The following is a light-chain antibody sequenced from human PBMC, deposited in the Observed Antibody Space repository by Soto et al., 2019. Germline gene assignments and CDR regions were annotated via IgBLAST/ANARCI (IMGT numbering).Light chain of an antibody. Sequence: QPVLTQSSSASASLGSSVKLTCTLSSGHSTYIISWHQHQPGKAPRYLMKLEGSGNYNKGSGVPDRFSGSSSGADRYLIISNLQSEDEADYYCETWYGNSLIFGGGTKLTVL. V-gene: IGLV4-60*03. J-gene: IGLJ2*01. CDR2: LEGSGNY. CDR1: SGHSTYI. CDR3: ETWYGNSLI.